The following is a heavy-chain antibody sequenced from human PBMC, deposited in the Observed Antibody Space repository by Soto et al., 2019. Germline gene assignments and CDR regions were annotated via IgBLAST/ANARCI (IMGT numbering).Heavy chain of an antibody. CDR2: IKSDGSRT. CDR1: GFTFSSYW. J-gene: IGHJ6*02. V-gene: IGHV3-74*01. Sequence: EVQLVESGGGLVQPGGSLRLSCAATGFTFSSYWMHWVRQAPGMGLVWVSRIKSDGSRTSYADSVKGRFTISRDNGKNTLYLQMNSLRAEDTAVYYCARDRWGIVVVPAAIYGMDVWGQGTTVTVSS. D-gene: IGHD2-2*01. CDR3: ARDRWGIVVVPAAIYGMDV.